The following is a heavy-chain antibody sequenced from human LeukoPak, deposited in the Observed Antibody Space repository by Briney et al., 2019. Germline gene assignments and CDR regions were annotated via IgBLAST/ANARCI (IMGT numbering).Heavy chain of an antibody. CDR2: INPNSGGT. D-gene: IGHD2-15*01. Sequence: ASVKVSCKASGYAFTGYYMHWVRQAPGQGLEWMGWINPNSGGTNYAQKFQGRVTMTRDTSISTAYMELSRLRSDDTAVYYCARGGGPGYYYYYYMDVWGKGTTVTISS. CDR3: ARGGGPGYYYYYYMDV. J-gene: IGHJ6*03. CDR1: GYAFTGYY. V-gene: IGHV1-2*02.